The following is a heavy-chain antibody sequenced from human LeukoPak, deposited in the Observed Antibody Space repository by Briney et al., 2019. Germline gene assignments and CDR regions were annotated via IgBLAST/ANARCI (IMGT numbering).Heavy chain of an antibody. CDR1: GFTFSNAW. J-gene: IGHJ4*02. V-gene: IGHV3-15*01. CDR2: IKSKTDGATT. Sequence: PGGSLRLSCAASGFTFSNAWMSWVRQAPGKGLEWVGRIKSKTDGATTDYAAPVKGRFTISRDDSKNTMYLQMNSLKTEDTAVYYCTTGIVVVPAAIAYYFDYWGQGALVTVSS. D-gene: IGHD2-2*01. CDR3: TTGIVVVPAAIAYYFDY.